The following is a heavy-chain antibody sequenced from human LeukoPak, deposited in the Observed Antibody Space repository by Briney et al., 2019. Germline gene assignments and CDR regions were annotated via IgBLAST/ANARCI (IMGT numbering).Heavy chain of an antibody. Sequence: PSETLSLTCAVYGGSFSGYYWSWIRQPPGKGLEWIGEINHSGSTNYNPSLKSRVTISVGTSKNQFSLKLSSVTAADTAVYYCARGKGTRIAAAGSRNYYYYMDVWGKGTTVTVSS. CDR1: GGSFSGYY. V-gene: IGHV4-34*01. J-gene: IGHJ6*03. CDR3: ARGKGTRIAAAGSRNYYYYMDV. CDR2: INHSGST. D-gene: IGHD6-13*01.